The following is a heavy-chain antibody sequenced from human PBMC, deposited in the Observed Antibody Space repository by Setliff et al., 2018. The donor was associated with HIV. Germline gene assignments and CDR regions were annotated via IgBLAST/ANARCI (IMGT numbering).Heavy chain of an antibody. CDR2: FDSDEGEV. V-gene: IGHV1-24*01. CDR3: ATSDWVSLPSQDAFDV. D-gene: IGHD3-9*01. J-gene: IGHJ3*01. CDR1: GYTLTQLS. Sequence: ASVKVFCKLSGYTLTQLSIHWVRQAPGRGLEWLGGFDSDEGEVLYAKKFQGGVTMTEDTSSDTAFMELSGLRSEDTAVYYCATSDWVSLPSQDAFDVWGLGTLVTVSS.